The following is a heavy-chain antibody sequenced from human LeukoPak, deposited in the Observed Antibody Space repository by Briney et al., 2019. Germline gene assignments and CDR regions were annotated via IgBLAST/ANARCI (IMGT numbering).Heavy chain of an antibody. CDR3: AAVELGIGAFDI. CDR1: GFTFTSSA. CDR2: IVVGSGNT. Sequence: SVKVSCKASGFTFTSSAVQWVRQARGQRLEWIGWIVVGSGNTNYAQKFQERVTITRDMSTSTAYMELSSLRFEDTAVYYCAAVELGIGAFDIWGQGTMVTVSS. J-gene: IGHJ3*02. D-gene: IGHD7-27*01. V-gene: IGHV1-58*01.